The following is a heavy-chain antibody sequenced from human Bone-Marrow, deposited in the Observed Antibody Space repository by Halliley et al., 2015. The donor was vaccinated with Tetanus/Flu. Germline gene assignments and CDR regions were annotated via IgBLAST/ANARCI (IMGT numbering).Heavy chain of an antibody. CDR3: ARDTNRLFDY. V-gene: IGHV3-7*03. D-gene: IGHD2-8*01. J-gene: IGHJ4*02. Sequence: LEWGAIIKQDGSEKYYVDSVKGRFTISRDNAENSLFLQMNSLRAEDTAVYYCARDTNRLFDYWGQGTLVTVSS. CDR2: IKQDGSEK.